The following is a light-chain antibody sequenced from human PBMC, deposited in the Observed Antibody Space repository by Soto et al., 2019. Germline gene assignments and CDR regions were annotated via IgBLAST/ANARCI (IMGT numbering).Light chain of an antibody. V-gene: IGKV1-27*01. CDR2: ATS. CDR3: QRYNSAPRT. CDR1: QGRNNY. J-gene: IGKJ1*01. Sequence: DIQMTQSPSSLSASVGDRVTITFRASQGRNNYLAWYQQKPGKVPKLLIYATSTLQSGVPSRFSGSGSGTDFTLTSSSLQPEDVAAYYCQRYNSAPRTCGQGTKVEI.